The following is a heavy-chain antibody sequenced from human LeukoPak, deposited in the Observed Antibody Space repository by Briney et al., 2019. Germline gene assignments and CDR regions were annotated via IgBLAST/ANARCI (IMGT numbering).Heavy chain of an antibody. CDR3: ARADQTYFDY. Sequence: GGSLRLSCAASGFTVSSNYMSWVRQAPGKGLEWVSVIHSGGSTYHADSVKGRFTISRDNSKNTLYLQMNSLRAEDTAVYYCARADQTYFDYWGQGTLVTVSS. CDR2: IHSGGST. V-gene: IGHV3-53*01. D-gene: IGHD2-2*01. J-gene: IGHJ4*02. CDR1: GFTVSSNY.